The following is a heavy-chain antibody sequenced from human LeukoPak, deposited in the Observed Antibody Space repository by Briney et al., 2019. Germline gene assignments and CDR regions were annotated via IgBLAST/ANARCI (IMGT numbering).Heavy chain of an antibody. D-gene: IGHD3-16*02. J-gene: IGHJ6*03. Sequence: GGSLRLSCAASGFTFSGFGMNWVRQAPGKGLDWISYISSSTSIIYYADSVKGRFTVSRDNAKNSLFLQMNSLRAEDTAVYYCARDLMGYNYYYMDVWGKGTTVTVSS. CDR2: ISSSTSII. CDR1: GFTFSGFG. CDR3: ARDLMGYNYYYMDV. V-gene: IGHV3-48*01.